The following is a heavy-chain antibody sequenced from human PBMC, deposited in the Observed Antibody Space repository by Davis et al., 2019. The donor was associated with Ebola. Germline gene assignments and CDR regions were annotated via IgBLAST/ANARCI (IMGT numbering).Heavy chain of an antibody. CDR2: IYHSGST. D-gene: IGHD6-19*01. J-gene: IGHJ4*02. CDR3: ARVSPIAVAGTSYYFDY. V-gene: IGHV4-4*02. CDR1: GGSISSSNW. Sequence: PSETLSLTCAVSGGSISSSNWWSWVRQPPGKGLEWIGEIYHSGSTNYNPSLKSRVTISVDKSKNQFSLKLSSVTAADTAVYYCARVSPIAVAGTSYYFDYWGQGTLVTVSS.